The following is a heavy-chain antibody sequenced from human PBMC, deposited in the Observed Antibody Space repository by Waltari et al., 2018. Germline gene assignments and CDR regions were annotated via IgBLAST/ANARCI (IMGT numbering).Heavy chain of an antibody. CDR2: ISSSGSRT. CDR3: AKRNVKVVYDF. V-gene: IGHV3-23*01. J-gene: IGHJ4*02. D-gene: IGHD2-15*01. Sequence: EVQLLESGGGLVQPGESLRLSCIASGFTFSDYAMTWVRQAPGKGLEWVSFISSSGSRTYYADSVKGRFTISRDSSKNTLYLQMNSLRADDTAVYYCAKRNVKVVYDFWGQGTLVTVSS. CDR1: GFTFSDYA.